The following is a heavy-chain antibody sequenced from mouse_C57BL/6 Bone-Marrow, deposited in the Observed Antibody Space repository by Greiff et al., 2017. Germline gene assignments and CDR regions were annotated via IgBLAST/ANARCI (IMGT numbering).Heavy chain of an antibody. CDR2: IDPENGDT. J-gene: IGHJ2*01. CDR3: TPYYYGSSYGY. V-gene: IGHV14-4*01. CDR1: GFNIKDDY. Sequence: EVKVVESGAELVRPGASVKLSCTASGFNIKDDYMPWVNQRPEQGLEWIGWIDPENGDTEFASKFQGKATITADTSSNTAYLQLSSLTSEDTAVYYCTPYYYGSSYGYWGQGTTLTVSS. D-gene: IGHD1-1*01.